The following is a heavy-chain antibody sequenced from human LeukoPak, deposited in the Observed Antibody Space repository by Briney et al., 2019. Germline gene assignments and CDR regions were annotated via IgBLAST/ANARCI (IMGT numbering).Heavy chain of an antibody. CDR3: AKLVDIEDAFDI. V-gene: IGHV3-33*06. D-gene: IGHD5-12*01. J-gene: IGHJ3*02. CDR2: IWYDGSNK. Sequence: GGSLRLSCAASGFIFSSYGMHWVRQAPGKGLEWVAVIWYDGSNKYYADSVKGRFTISRDNSKNTLYLQMNSLRAEDTAVYYCAKLVDIEDAFDIWGQGTMVTVSS. CDR1: GFIFSSYG.